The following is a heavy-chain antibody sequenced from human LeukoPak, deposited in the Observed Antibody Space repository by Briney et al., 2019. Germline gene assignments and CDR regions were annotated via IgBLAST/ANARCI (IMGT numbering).Heavy chain of an antibody. J-gene: IGHJ4*02. D-gene: IGHD1-26*01. CDR1: GGSISSYY. CDR2: IFYSGST. Sequence: SETLSLTCTVSGGSISSYYWNWIRQPPGKGLEWIGFIFYSGSTNYNPSLKSRVTISVDTSKNQFSLKLSSVTAADTAVYYCARGEAATNFDYWGQGTLVTVSS. CDR3: ARGEAATNFDY. V-gene: IGHV4-59*01.